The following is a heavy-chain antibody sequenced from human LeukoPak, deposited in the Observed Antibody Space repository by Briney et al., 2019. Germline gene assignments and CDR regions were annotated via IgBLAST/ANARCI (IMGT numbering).Heavy chain of an antibody. Sequence: SETLSPTCSVSGGSISNFYWSWIRKPAGEGLEWIGRKYARGSSNYNPPVQSRVTMSVDTSKNRFSLKLRSVTAADTAVYYCARGRYCSADICTGGDSFDIWGQGTMVSVSP. D-gene: IGHD2-15*01. CDR3: ARGRYCSADICTGGDSFDI. V-gene: IGHV4-4*07. CDR1: GGSISNFY. J-gene: IGHJ3*02. CDR2: KYARGSS.